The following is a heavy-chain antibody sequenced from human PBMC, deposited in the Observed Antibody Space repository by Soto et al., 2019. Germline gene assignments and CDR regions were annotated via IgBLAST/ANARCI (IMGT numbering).Heavy chain of an antibody. CDR2: ISYDGSNK. V-gene: IGHV3-30*03. CDR3: AANMLRAPLDP. J-gene: IGHJ5*02. D-gene: IGHD3-10*01. CDR1: GFTFSNDG. Sequence: QVQLVESGGGVVQPGRSLRLSCATSGFTFSNDGMHWARHTPGKGLEWVAVISYDGSNKKYADSVKGRFTISRDNSKSTLTLQMNRLRVEDTAVYYCAANMLRAPLDPWGQGTLVIVS.